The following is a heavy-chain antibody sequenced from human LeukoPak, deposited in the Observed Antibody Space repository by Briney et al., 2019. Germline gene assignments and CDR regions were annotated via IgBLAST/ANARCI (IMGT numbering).Heavy chain of an antibody. D-gene: IGHD2-21*02. V-gene: IGHV1-69*04. Sequence: SVKVSCKASGGTFSSYAISWVRQAPGQGLEWMGRIIPILGIANYAQKFQGRVTITADRSTSTAYMELSSLRSEDTAVYYCAREPPPYCGGGCYYFDYWGQGTLVTVSS. CDR1: GGTFSSYA. J-gene: IGHJ4*02. CDR3: AREPPPYCGGGCYYFDY. CDR2: IIPILGIA.